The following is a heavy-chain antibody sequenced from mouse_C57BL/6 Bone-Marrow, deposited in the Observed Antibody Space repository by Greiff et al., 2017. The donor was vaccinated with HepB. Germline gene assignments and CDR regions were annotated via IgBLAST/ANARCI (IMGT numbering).Heavy chain of an antibody. D-gene: IGHD1-1*01. V-gene: IGHV5-6*01. CDR3: ARHWIITTVSSYYFDY. J-gene: IGHJ2*01. Sequence: EVQGVESGGDLVKPGGSLKLSCAASGFTFSSYGMSWVRQTPDKRLGWVATISSGGSYTYYPDSVKGRFTISRDNAKNTLYLQMSSLKSEDTAMYYCARHWIITTVSSYYFDYWGQGTTLTVSS. CDR1: GFTFSSYG. CDR2: ISSGGSYT.